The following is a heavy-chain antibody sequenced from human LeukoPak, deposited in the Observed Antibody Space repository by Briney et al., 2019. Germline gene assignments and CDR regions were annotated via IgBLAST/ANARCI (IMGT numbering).Heavy chain of an antibody. Sequence: ASVQVSCKASGYTFTSYDINWVRQATGQGLEWMGWMNPNSGNTGYAQKFQGRVTMTRNTSISTAYMELSSLRSEDTAVYYCARGLNGTTWYYYYYYYMDVWGKGTTVTVSS. CDR3: ARGLNGTTWYYYYYYYMDV. V-gene: IGHV1-8*01. CDR2: MNPNSGNT. CDR1: GYTFTSYD. J-gene: IGHJ6*03. D-gene: IGHD1-7*01.